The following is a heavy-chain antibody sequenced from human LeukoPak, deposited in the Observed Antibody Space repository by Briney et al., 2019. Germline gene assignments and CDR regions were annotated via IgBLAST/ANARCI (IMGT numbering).Heavy chain of an antibody. CDR2: IYYSGST. J-gene: IGHJ4*02. D-gene: IGHD4-11*01. Sequence: SETLSLTCTVSGGSISSSSYYWGWIRQPPGKGLEWIGYIYYSGSTYYNPSLKSRVTISVDTSKNQFSLKLSSVTAADTAVYYCASSPRDDYSNPFDYWGQGTLVTVSS. CDR1: GGSISSSSYY. V-gene: IGHV4-31*03. CDR3: ASSPRDDYSNPFDY.